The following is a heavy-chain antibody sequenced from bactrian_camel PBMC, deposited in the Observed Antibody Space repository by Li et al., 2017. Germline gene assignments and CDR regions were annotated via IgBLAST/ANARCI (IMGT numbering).Heavy chain of an antibody. CDR2: IYTGDGST. CDR1: GFTFSSHY. J-gene: IGHJ6*01. D-gene: IGHD6*01. CDR3: AKAFRYGGSWPDFGY. Sequence: HVQLVESGGGLVQPGGSLRLSCAASGFTFSSHYMAWVRQAPGKGLEWVSGIYTGDGSTNSADSVKGRFTISRDNTKNMLYLQMNSLKSEDTALYNCAKAFRYGGSWPDFGYWGQGTQV. V-gene: IGHV3S1*01.